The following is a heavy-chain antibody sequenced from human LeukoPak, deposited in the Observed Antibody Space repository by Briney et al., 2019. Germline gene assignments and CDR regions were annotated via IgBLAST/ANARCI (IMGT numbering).Heavy chain of an antibody. CDR3: ARVGVVVPAAISWFDP. CDR2: INHSGST. CDR1: GGSFSGYY. Sequence: SETLSLTCAVYGGSFSGYYWSWIRQPPGKGLEWIGEINHSGSTNYNPSLKSRVTISVDTSKNQFSLKLSSVAAADTAVYCCARVGVVVPAAISWFDPWGQGTLVTVSS. V-gene: IGHV4-34*01. D-gene: IGHD2-2*02. J-gene: IGHJ5*02.